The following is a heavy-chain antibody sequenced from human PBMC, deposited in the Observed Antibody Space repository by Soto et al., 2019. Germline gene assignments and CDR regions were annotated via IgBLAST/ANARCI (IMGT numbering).Heavy chain of an antibody. Sequence: SGPTLVNPTETLTLTCTVSGFSPTTGKMGVSWIRQPPGKALEWLAHIFSDNERSYSTSLQGRLTISNDTSVSQVVLSMPNVDPVDTATYYCPRMKVDSYQFYYAMDVWGQGTTVTVSS. J-gene: IGHJ6*02. CDR2: IFSDNER. D-gene: IGHD3-9*01. CDR1: GFSPTTGKMG. CDR3: PRMKVDSYQFYYAMDV. V-gene: IGHV2-26*01.